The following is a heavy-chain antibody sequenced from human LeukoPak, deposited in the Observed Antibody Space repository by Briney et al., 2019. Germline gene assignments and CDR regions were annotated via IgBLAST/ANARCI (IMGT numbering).Heavy chain of an antibody. J-gene: IGHJ4*02. D-gene: IGHD6-13*01. CDR3: ARLGLYTSSWYRFYYFDY. CDR2: INHSGST. V-gene: IGHV4-34*01. Sequence: SETLSLTCTVSGGSISSYYWNWIRQSPGKGLEWIGEINHSGSTTYNPSLKSRFTMSVDASKNQFSLRLSSVTAADTAVYYCARLGLYTSSWYRFYYFDYWGQGTLVTVSS. CDR1: GGSISSYY.